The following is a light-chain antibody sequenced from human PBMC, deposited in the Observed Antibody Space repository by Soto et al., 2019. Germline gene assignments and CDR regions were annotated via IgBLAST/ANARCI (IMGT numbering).Light chain of an antibody. J-gene: IGKJ1*01. CDR2: GAS. V-gene: IGKV3-15*01. Sequence: EIVMTQSPATLSVSPGERATLSCRASQSVSSNLAWYQQKPGQAPRLLIYGASTRATGIPARFSGSGSGTEFTHTISSLQSEDFAVYYCQQYNNWPREFGQGTKVEIK. CDR1: QSVSSN. CDR3: QQYNNWPRE.